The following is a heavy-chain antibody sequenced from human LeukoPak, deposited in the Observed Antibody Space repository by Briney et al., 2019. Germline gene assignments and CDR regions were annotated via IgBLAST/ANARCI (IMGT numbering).Heavy chain of an antibody. CDR3: ARDAQMIYGDQRPYYYYYMDV. V-gene: IGHV4-59*01. D-gene: IGHD4-17*01. CDR2: IYYSGST. Sequence: SETLSLTCTVSGGSISSYYWSWIWQPPGKGLEWIGYIYYSGSTNYNPSLKSRVTISVDTSKNQFSLKLSSVTAADTAVHYCARDAQMIYGDQRPYYYYYMDVWGKGTTVTVSS. J-gene: IGHJ6*03. CDR1: GGSISSYY.